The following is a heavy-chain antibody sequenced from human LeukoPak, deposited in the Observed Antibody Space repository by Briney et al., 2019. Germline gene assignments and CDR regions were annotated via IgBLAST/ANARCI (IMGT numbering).Heavy chain of an antibody. CDR2: IYSGGST. J-gene: IGHJ4*02. D-gene: IGHD3-22*01. Sequence: GGSLRLSCAASGFTVSSNYMSWVRQAPGKGLEWVPVIYSGGSTYYADSVKGRFTISRDNSKNTLYLQMNSLRAEDTAVYYCARDRAGSSGYYFYFDYWGQGTLVTVSS. V-gene: IGHV3-66*01. CDR1: GFTVSSNY. CDR3: ARDRAGSSGYYFYFDY.